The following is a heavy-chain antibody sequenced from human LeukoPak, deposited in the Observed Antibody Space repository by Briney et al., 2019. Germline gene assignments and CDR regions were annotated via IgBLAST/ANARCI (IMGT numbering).Heavy chain of an antibody. CDR2: IDPNSGGR. CDR1: GYTFTGCF. V-gene: IGHV1-2*02. J-gene: IGHJ3*02. Sequence: ASVKVSCKASGYTFTGCFVHWGRQAPGQGREGLGWIDPNSGGRNYSQKFQGRVTMTRDTSTSTVYMELSSLRSEDTAVYYCARGRNYYDSSRYYYEGDAFDIWGQGTMVTVSS. CDR3: ARGRNYYDSSRYYYEGDAFDI. D-gene: IGHD3-22*01.